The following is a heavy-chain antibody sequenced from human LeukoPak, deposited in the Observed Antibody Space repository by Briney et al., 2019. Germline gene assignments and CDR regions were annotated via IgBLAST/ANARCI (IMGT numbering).Heavy chain of an antibody. CDR2: ISGSGGST. Sequence: GGSLRLSCAAAGFTLSTYWMHWVRQAPGKGLEWVSAISGSGGSTYYADSVKGRFTISRDNSKNTLYLQMNSLRAEDTAVYYCAKDGRNYYCYMDVWGKGTTVTISS. CDR1: GFTLSTYW. D-gene: IGHD1-26*01. V-gene: IGHV3-23*01. CDR3: AKDGRNYYCYMDV. J-gene: IGHJ6*03.